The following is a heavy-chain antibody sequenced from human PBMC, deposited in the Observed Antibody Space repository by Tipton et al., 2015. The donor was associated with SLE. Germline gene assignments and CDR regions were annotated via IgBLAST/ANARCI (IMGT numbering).Heavy chain of an antibody. CDR3: ARRAGGYQYYYGMDV. J-gene: IGHJ6*02. CDR1: GGSISSYEYY. CDR2: VYYSGTT. D-gene: IGHD5-12*01. Sequence: TLSLTCAVSGGSISSYEYYWDWTRQPPGKGLEWIGSVYYSGTTYYKPSLKSRVTVSVDTSKNQFSLRLSSVTAADTAMYYCARRAGGYQYYYGMDVWGQGTPITVSS. V-gene: IGHV4-39*07.